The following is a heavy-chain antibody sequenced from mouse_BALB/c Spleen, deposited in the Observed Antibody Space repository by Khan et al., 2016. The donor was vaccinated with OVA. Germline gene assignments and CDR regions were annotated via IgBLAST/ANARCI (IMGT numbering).Heavy chain of an antibody. Sequence: QVRLHQSGAELVKPGASVKLSCKASGYTFTRYYMYWVKQRPGQGLEWIGAINPGDGDTNFNEKFKGKATLTVDKSSSTAYMQLSSLTSEDSAVYYCTRSVYGTFAYWGQGTLVTVSA. V-gene: IGHV1S81*02. CDR2: INPGDGDT. D-gene: IGHD2-1*01. CDR3: TRSVYGTFAY. J-gene: IGHJ3*01. CDR1: GYTFTRYY.